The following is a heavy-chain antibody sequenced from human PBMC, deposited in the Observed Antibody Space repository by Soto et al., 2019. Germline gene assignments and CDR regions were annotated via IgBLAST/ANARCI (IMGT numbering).Heavy chain of an antibody. D-gene: IGHD6-13*01. Sequence: ASVKVSCKVSGYTLTELSMHWVRQAPGKGFEWMGGFDPEDGETIYAQKFQGRVTMTEDTSTDTAYMELSSLRSEDTAVYYCATTAAGTGYYYYGMDVWGQGTTVTVSS. J-gene: IGHJ6*02. CDR2: FDPEDGET. CDR1: GYTLTELS. V-gene: IGHV1-24*01. CDR3: ATTAAGTGYYYYGMDV.